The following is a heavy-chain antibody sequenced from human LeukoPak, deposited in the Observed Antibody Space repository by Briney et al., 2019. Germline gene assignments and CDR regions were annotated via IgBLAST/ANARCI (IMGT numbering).Heavy chain of an antibody. J-gene: IGHJ4*02. CDR2: ISGSGGGS. CDR1: GFTFSGYA. D-gene: IGHD3-9*01. V-gene: IGHV3-23*01. Sequence: GGSLRLSCAASGFTFSGYALSWVRQAPGKGLEWVSGISGSGGGSNYADSVRGRFTISRDNSKNTLYLQMNSLRAEDTAVYYCAKAEGYDILTGLDYWGQGTLVTVSS. CDR3: AKAEGYDILTGLDY.